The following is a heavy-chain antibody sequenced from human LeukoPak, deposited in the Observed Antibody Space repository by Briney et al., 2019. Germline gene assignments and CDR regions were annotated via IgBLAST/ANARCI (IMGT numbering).Heavy chain of an antibody. D-gene: IGHD5-24*01. CDR2: IYQGGST. V-gene: IGHV3-53*01. CDR3: ARVRDVYNHVFEN. CDR1: TFAVASNY. J-gene: IGHJ4*02. Sequence: GGSLRLSCAVSTFAVASNYMSWVRQTPGKGLVWVSDIYQGGSTYYSDSAKGRFTISRDISKNTLHLQMNNLRVDDTAVYYCARVRDVYNHVFENWGQGTLVTVS.